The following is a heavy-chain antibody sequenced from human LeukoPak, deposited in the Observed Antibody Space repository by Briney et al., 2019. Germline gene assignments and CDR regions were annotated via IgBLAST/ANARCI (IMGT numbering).Heavy chain of an antibody. J-gene: IGHJ4*02. D-gene: IGHD6-19*01. CDR3: AKDGGYSGALFDS. CDR1: GFTFSSYA. CDR2: IRYDGTTK. V-gene: IGHV3-30*02. Sequence: PGGSLRLSCAASGFTFSSYAMHWVRQAPGKGLQWVSFIRYDGTTKYYADSVKGRFTISRDNSKNTLYLQMNSLRVDDTAVYYCAKDGGYSGALFDSWGQGTLVTVSS.